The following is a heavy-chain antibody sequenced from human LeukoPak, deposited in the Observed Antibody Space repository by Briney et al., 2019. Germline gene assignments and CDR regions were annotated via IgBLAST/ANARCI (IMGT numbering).Heavy chain of an antibody. CDR1: GFTFSSYG. CDR2: IRYDGSNK. D-gene: IGHD3-3*01. Sequence: GGSLRLSCAASGFTFSSYGMHWVRQAPGKGLEWVAFIRYDGSNKYYADSVKGRFTISRDNSKNTLYLQMNSLRAEDTAVYYCARDTAILRYNWFDPWGQGTLVTVSS. V-gene: IGHV3-30*02. J-gene: IGHJ5*02. CDR3: ARDTAILRYNWFDP.